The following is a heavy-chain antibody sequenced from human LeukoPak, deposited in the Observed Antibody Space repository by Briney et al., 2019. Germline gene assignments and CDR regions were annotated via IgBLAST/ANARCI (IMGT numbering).Heavy chain of an antibody. D-gene: IGHD3-16*01. J-gene: IGHJ4*02. CDR3: AFNGSRGVY. V-gene: IGHV3-23*01. Sequence: GGSLRLSCAAHGFPFSSYGTSSVRQAPGKGVGWVSGISGPGGSTYYADSVEGRLTISRDNSKNTLYVQMNSLRAEDTAVYYCAFNGSRGVYWGQGTLVTVSS. CDR1: GFPFSSYG. CDR2: ISGPGGST.